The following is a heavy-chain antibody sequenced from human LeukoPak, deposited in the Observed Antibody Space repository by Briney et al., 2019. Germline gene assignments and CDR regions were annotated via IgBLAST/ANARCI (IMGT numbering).Heavy chain of an antibody. D-gene: IGHD2-2*01. J-gene: IGHJ6*03. Sequence: SSETLSLTCAVYGGSFSGYYWSWIRQPPGKGLEGWGEINHSGSTNSNQSRNSRGTISVGTSTNQFSLKLSSVTAADTAVYYCARGRRDIVVVPAAIRYYYYMDVWGKGTTVTVSS. CDR2: INHSGST. CDR1: GGSFSGYY. CDR3: ARGRRDIVVVPAAIRYYYYMDV. V-gene: IGHV4-34*01.